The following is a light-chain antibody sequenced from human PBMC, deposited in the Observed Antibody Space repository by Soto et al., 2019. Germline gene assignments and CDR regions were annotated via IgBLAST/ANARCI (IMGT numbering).Light chain of an antibody. CDR3: QQAKKCPQS. CDR1: QSISSTQ. V-gene: IGKV3-20*01. CDR2: GAS. J-gene: IGKJ1*01. Sequence: DIVLTNSPCNLSFSPVDLLSLSFLSSQSISSTQLVWYQQKPGQAPTLLIFGASSRATGIPDRFSGSGSETEFTLTITSLQPEDFAVYCCQQAKKCPQSFGQGTKVAIK.